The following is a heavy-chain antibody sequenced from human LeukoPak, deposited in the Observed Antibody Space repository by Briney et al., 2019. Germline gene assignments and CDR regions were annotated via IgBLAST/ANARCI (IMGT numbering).Heavy chain of an antibody. Sequence: GGSLRLSCTVSGFTVSSNSMSWVRQAPGKGLEWVSGISGSGGSTYYADSVKGRFTISRDNSKKTLYLQMNSLRAEDTAVYYWAKGPVVTFNIGGKGKMVT. CDR3: AKGPVVTFNI. CDR2: ISGSGGST. CDR1: GFTVSSNS. J-gene: IGHJ3*02. D-gene: IGHD2-15*01. V-gene: IGHV3-23*01.